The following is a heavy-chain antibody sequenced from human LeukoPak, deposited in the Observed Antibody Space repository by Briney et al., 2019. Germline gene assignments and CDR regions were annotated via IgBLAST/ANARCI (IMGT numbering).Heavy chain of an antibody. V-gene: IGHV4-4*07. J-gene: IGHJ4*02. CDR2: IYTSGST. CDR3: ARGSRGYSYGSFDY. D-gene: IGHD5-18*01. CDR1: GGSISSYY. Sequence: PSETLSLTCTVSGGSISSYYWSWIRQPAGKGLEWIGRIYTSGSTNYNPSLKSRVTMSVDTSKNQFSLKLSSLTAADTDVYFCARGSRGYSYGSFDYWGQGTLVTVSS.